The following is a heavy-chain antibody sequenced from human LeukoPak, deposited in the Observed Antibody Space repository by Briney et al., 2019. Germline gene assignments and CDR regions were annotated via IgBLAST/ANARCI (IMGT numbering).Heavy chain of an antibody. Sequence: SETLSLTCNVSGYSISSGYYWSWIRQPPGKGLEWIGYIYYSGSTNYNPSLKSRVTISVDTSKNQFSLKLSSVTAADTAVYYCARRANAFDIWGQGTMVTVSS. CDR1: GYSISSGYY. CDR2: IYYSGST. CDR3: ARRANAFDI. V-gene: IGHV4-61*01. J-gene: IGHJ3*02.